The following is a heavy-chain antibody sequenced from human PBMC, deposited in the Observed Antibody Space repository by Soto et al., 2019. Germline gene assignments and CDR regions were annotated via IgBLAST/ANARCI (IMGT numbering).Heavy chain of an antibody. CDR3: ARERTGTTSMDV. CDR2: MNPNSGNT. J-gene: IGHJ6*02. D-gene: IGHD1-1*01. CDR1: GYTFTSYD. V-gene: IGHV1-8*01. Sequence: QVQLVQSGAGVKQPGASVKVSCKASGYTFTSYDINWVRQATGQGLEWMGWMNPNSGNTGYAQKFQGRVTMTRNTSISTAYMELSSLRSEDTAVYYCARERTGTTSMDVWGQGTTVTVSS.